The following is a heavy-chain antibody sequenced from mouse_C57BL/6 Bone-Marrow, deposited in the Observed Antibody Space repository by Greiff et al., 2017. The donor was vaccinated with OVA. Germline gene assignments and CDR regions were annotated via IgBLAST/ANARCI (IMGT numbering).Heavy chain of an antibody. CDR2: IYPRSGNT. Sequence: VKLQESGAELARPGASVKLSCKASGYTFTSYGISWVKQRTGQGLEWIGEIYPRSGNTYYNEKFKGKATLTADKSSSTAYMELRSLTSEDSAVYFCARNHYYGSSYYAMDYWGQGTSVTVSS. D-gene: IGHD1-1*01. J-gene: IGHJ4*01. V-gene: IGHV1-81*01. CDR3: ARNHYYGSSYYAMDY. CDR1: GYTFTSYG.